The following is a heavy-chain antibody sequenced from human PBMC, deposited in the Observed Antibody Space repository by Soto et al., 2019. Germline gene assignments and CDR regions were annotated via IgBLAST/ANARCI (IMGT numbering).Heavy chain of an antibody. CDR3: GRESSGSGWSFDF. Sequence: ASVKVSCKASGYTFTNYPITWVRQAPGQGLERMGWINTYNQNTIYAQKFQGRVTMTTDASTSTSYLELGSPRSDDTAVYYCGRESSGSGWSFDFWGQGSLVTVSS. CDR1: GYTFTNYP. J-gene: IGHJ4*02. CDR2: INTYNQNT. V-gene: IGHV1-18*04. D-gene: IGHD6-19*01.